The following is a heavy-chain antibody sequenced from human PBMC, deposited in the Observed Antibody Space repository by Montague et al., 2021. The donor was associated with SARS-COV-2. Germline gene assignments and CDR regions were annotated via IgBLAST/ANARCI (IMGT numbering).Heavy chain of an antibody. V-gene: IGHV4-4*02. Sequence: SETLSLTCAVSGGSINSSNWWSWVRQPPGKGLEWIGEIYHSGSTNYNPSLKSRVTISVDKSKNQFSLKLSSVTAADTAVYYCAREGLVVRGWFDPWGQGTLVTVSS. J-gene: IGHJ5*02. CDR1: GGSINSSNW. CDR2: IYHSGST. D-gene: IGHD2-15*01. CDR3: AREGLVVRGWFDP.